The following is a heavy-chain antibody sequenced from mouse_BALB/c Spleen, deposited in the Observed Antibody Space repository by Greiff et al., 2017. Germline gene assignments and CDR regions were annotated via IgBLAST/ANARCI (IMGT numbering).Heavy chain of an antibody. CDR3: TRDDGYYVRFAY. CDR2: IYPGSGST. CDR1: GYTFTSYW. D-gene: IGHD2-3*01. V-gene: IGHV1S22*01. Sequence: LQQPGSELVRPGASVKLSCKASGYTFTSYWMHWVKQRPGQGLEWIGNIYPGSGSTNYVEKFKSKATLTVDTSSSTAYMQLSSLTSEDSAVYYCTRDDGYYVRFAYWGQGTLVTVSA. J-gene: IGHJ3*01.